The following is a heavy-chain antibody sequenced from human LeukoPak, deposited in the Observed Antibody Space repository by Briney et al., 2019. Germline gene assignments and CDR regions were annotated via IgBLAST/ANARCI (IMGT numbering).Heavy chain of an antibody. V-gene: IGHV3-30-3*01. D-gene: IGHD4-23*01. CDR2: ISYDGSNK. CDR3: ARDANGDKRVFDF. CDR1: GFTFSTYA. J-gene: IGHJ3*01. Sequence: GGSLRLSCAASGFTFSTYAMHWVRQGPGKGLEWVAVISYDGSNKFYADSVKGRFTISRDNAKNTVYLQMNSLRAEDTALYYCARDANGDKRVFDFWGHGTMVTVSS.